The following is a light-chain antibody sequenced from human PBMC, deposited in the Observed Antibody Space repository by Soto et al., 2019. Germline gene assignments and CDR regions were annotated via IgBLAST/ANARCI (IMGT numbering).Light chain of an antibody. CDR1: QSVNSNY. CDR3: QQYGTSPRT. J-gene: IGKJ1*01. Sequence: EIVLTQSPGTLSLSPWERATLSCRASQSVNSNYLAWYQQKSGQAPRLLIYGASNRATGIPDRFSGSGSGTDFILTISRLEPEDFAVYFCQQYGTSPRTFGQGTKVDIK. V-gene: IGKV3-20*01. CDR2: GAS.